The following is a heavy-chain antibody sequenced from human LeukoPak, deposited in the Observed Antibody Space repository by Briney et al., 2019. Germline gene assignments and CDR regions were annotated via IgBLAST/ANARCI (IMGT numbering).Heavy chain of an antibody. D-gene: IGHD3-10*01. CDR1: DYTFSNFG. J-gene: IGHJ6*04. V-gene: IGHV1-2*02. Sequence: ASVKVSCKASDYTFSNFGISWVRQAPGQGLEWMGWINPNSGGTNYAQKFQGRVTMTRDTSISTAYMELSRLRSDDTAVYYCARDLGMIYGSGTSLDVWGKGTTVTISS. CDR3: ARDLGMIYGSGTSLDV. CDR2: INPNSGGT.